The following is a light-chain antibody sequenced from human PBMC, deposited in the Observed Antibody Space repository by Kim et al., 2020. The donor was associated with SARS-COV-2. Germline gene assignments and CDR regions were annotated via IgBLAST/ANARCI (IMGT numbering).Light chain of an antibody. CDR3: QQYNICSPIT. Sequence: SPGERATLSRRASQSVSNNVSWDQQTPDGEPRLIMYSASTRATGSPARFSGGGSGTEFSLTITSLQSEEFAVYYCQQYNICSPITFGQGTRLEIK. CDR1: QSVSNN. J-gene: IGKJ5*01. V-gene: IGKV3-15*01. CDR2: SAS.